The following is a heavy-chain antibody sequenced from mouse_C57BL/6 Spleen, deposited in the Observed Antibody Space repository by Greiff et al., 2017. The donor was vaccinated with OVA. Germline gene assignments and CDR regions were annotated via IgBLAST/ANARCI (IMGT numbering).Heavy chain of an antibody. V-gene: IGHV1-62-2*01. J-gene: IGHJ4*01. CDR3: ARHEYYYGLDY. CDR1: GYTFTEYS. Sequence: QVQLKQSGAELVKPGASVKLSCKASGYTFTEYSIHWVKQRPGQGLEWIGWIYPGSGSIKYNEKFKDKATLTADKSSSTVYMELSRLTSEYSAVYFCARHEYYYGLDYWGQGTSVTVSS. CDR2: IYPGSGSI.